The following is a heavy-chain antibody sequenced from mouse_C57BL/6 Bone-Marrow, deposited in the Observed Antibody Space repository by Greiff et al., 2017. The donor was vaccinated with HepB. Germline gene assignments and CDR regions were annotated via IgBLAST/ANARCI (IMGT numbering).Heavy chain of an antibody. Sequence: VQLQHPGAELVKPGASVKMSCKASGYTFTSYWITWVKQRPGQGLEWIGDIYPGSGSTNYNEKFKSKATLTVDTSSSTAYMQLSSLTSEDSAVYYCAREGYGSSYAMDYWGQGTSVTVSS. CDR2: IYPGSGST. J-gene: IGHJ4*01. CDR1: GYTFTSYW. V-gene: IGHV1-55*01. D-gene: IGHD1-1*01. CDR3: AREGYGSSYAMDY.